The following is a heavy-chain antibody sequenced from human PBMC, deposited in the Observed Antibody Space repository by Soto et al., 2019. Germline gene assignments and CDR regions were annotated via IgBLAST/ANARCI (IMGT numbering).Heavy chain of an antibody. D-gene: IGHD5-18*01. CDR1: GGSSSGYY. J-gene: IGHJ5*02. Sequence: SETLSLTCIVSGGSSSGYYWSWIRQPAGKELEWIGRIYSDGTTNYNPSLKGRGTMSVDTSKKQISLKLTSVTAADTAMYYCARDRGYRSGSFGSWGQGVLVTVSS. V-gene: IGHV4-4*07. CDR2: IYSDGTT. CDR3: ARDRGYRSGSFGS.